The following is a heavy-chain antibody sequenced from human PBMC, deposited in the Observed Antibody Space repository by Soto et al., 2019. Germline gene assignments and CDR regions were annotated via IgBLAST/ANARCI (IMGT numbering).Heavy chain of an antibody. D-gene: IGHD2-21*02. CDR1: GASISTYY. Sequence: KSSETLSLTCTVSGASISTYYWSWIRQPAGKGLEWIGRIYASGTTNYNPSLKSRVTMSVDTSKNQFSLQLDSVTAADTAVYYCARHYGDSFWGQGTLVTVSS. CDR3: ARHYGDSF. CDR2: IYASGTT. V-gene: IGHV4-4*07. J-gene: IGHJ4*02.